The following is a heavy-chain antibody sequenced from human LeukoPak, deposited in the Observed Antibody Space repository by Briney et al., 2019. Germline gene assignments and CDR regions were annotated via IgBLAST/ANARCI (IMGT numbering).Heavy chain of an antibody. J-gene: IGHJ4*02. CDR1: GGSFSGYY. Sequence: SETLSLTCAVYGGSFSGYYWSWIRQPPGKGLEWIGEINHSGSTNYNPSLKSRVTISVDTSKNQFSLKLSSVTAADTTVYYCARESGVIAAFDYWGQGTLVTVSS. CDR2: INHSGST. CDR3: ARESGVIAAFDY. D-gene: IGHD6-13*01. V-gene: IGHV4-34*01.